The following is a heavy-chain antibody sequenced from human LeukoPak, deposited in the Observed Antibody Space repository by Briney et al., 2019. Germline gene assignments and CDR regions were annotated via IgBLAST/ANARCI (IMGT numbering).Heavy chain of an antibody. V-gene: IGHV4-34*01. J-gene: IGHJ4*02. Sequence: KTSETLSLTCAVFGESFVGRHWSWIRQTPGKGLEWLGEASHAGITHYHPSLKRRVSISVDTSKDQFSLTLPSVTAADTAVYYCARGRANWDYDFDYWGQGTPVTVSS. D-gene: IGHD1-7*01. CDR1: GESFVGRH. CDR3: ARGRANWDYDFDY. CDR2: ASHAGIT.